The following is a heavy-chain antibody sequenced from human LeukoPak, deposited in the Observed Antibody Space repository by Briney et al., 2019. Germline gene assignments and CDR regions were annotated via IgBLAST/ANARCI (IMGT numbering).Heavy chain of an antibody. V-gene: IGHV3-11*05. J-gene: IGHJ4*02. Sequence: GGSLRLSCAASGFTFTDYHMSWIRQAPGKGLEWVSYISSGGRYRNHADSLKGRFTISRDNAKNSLYLQMNSLRAEDTAVYYCARGDRVIDFWGQGTLVTVSS. CDR1: GFTFTDYH. CDR2: ISSGGRYR. CDR3: ARGDRVIDF. D-gene: IGHD1-14*01.